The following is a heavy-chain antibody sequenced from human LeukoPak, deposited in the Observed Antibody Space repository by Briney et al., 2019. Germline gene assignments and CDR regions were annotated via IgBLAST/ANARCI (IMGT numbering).Heavy chain of an antibody. CDR3: AKTRGGLWTGAFDI. CDR2: ISGSGGST. Sequence: GGSLRLSCAASGFTFSSYAVSWVRQAPGKGLEWVSTISGSGGSTYYADSVKGRFTISRDNSKNTLYLQMNSLRAEDTAVYYCAKTRGGLWTGAFDIWGQGTMVTVSS. CDR1: GFTFSSYA. J-gene: IGHJ3*02. D-gene: IGHD3-16*01. V-gene: IGHV3-23*01.